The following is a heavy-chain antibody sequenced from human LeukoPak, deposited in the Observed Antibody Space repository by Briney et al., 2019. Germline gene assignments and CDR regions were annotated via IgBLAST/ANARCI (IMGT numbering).Heavy chain of an antibody. CDR2: LSTKAYGETT. CDR3: IWSVGSGWFIDY. V-gene: IGHV3-49*04. D-gene: IGHD6-19*01. CDR1: GYTLSVYS. Sequence: GVCLRLFRSCSGYTLSVYSMSCVTHPPARGLVCVMVLSTKAYGETTQYAPSLKGRYTVSRDEFKRNAYMQRNSLKTVATDVYHCIWSVGSGWFIDYWGQGTLVTVSS. J-gene: IGHJ4*02.